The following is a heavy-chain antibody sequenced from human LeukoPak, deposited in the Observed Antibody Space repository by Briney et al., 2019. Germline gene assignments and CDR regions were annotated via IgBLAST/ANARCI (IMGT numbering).Heavy chain of an antibody. CDR1: GYTFTSYD. J-gene: IGHJ5*02. CDR2: MNPNSGNT. Sequence: ASVKVSCKASGYTFTSYDINWVRQATGQGLEWMGWMNPNSGNTGYAQKFQDRVTMTRNTSISTAYMELSSLRSEDTAVYYCARGLIETQGLVIKSVLLWFGELSPWGQGTLVTVSS. CDR3: ARGLIETQGLVIKSVLLWFGELSP. D-gene: IGHD3-10*01. V-gene: IGHV1-8*01.